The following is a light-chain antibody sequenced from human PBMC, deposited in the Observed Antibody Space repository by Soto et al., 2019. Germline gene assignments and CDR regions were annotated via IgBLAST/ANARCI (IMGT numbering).Light chain of an antibody. J-gene: IGLJ1*01. CDR2: NND. Sequence: QSVLTQPPSASGTPGQRVTISCSGGSSNIGTNSVNWYQQLPGRAPKLLIYNNDLRPSGVPDRFSGSKSGTSDSLAISGLQYEDEDDYYCEAWDESLNGFYVFGIGTKVTVL. CDR3: EAWDESLNGFYV. CDR1: SSNIGTNS. V-gene: IGLV1-44*01.